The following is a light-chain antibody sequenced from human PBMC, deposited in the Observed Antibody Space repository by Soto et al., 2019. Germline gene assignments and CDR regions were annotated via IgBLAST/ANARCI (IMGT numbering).Light chain of an antibody. CDR2: EVS. Sequence: QSALTQPASVSGSVGQSVTISCTGTSSDVGAYNYVSWYQQHPGKAPKLMIYEVSKRPSGVPDRFSGSKSGYTASLTVSGLQAEDEADYYCSSHAGNNNYVFGTGTKSPS. J-gene: IGLJ1*01. CDR1: SSDVGAYNY. V-gene: IGLV2-8*01. CDR3: SSHAGNNNYV.